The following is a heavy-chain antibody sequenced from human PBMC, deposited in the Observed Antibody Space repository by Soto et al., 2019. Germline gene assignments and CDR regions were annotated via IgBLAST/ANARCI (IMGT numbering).Heavy chain of an antibody. CDR1: GGTFSSYT. CDR3: ARGNWNENWFDP. J-gene: IGHJ5*02. V-gene: IGHV1-69*02. D-gene: IGHD1-1*01. Sequence: TVKVSCKASGGTFSSYTISWVRQAPGQGLEWMGRIIPILGIANYAQKFQGRVTITADKSTSTAYMELSSLRSEDTAVYYCARGNWNENWFDPWGQGTLVTVSS. CDR2: IIPILGIA.